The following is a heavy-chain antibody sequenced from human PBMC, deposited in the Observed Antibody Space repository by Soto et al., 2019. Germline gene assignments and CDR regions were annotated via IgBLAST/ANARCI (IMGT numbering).Heavy chain of an antibody. J-gene: IGHJ4*02. D-gene: IGHD5-18*01. CDR2: IYYSGST. V-gene: IGHV4-39*01. CDR3: ARLDRYSYGYFDY. Sequence: SETLSLTCTVSGGSISSSSYYWGWIRQPPGKGLEWIGSIYYSGSTYYNPSLKSRVTISVDTSKNQFSLKLSSVTAADTAVYYCARLDRYSYGYFDYRGQGTLVTVSS. CDR1: GGSISSSSYY.